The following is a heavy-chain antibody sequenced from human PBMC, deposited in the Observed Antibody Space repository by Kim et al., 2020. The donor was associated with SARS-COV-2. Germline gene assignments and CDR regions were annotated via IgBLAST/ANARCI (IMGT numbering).Heavy chain of an antibody. D-gene: IGHD2-15*01. CDR1: GFTFSDYY. CDR3: ARKADVKWWTVSQYLDAFDI. Sequence: GGSLRLSCAASGFTFSDYYMSWIRQAPGKGLEWVSYISSSGSTIYYADSVKGRFTISRDNAKNSLYLQMNSLRAEDTAVYYCARKADVKWWTVSQYLDAFDIWGQGTMVTVSS. V-gene: IGHV3-11*01. CDR2: ISSSGSTI. J-gene: IGHJ3*02.